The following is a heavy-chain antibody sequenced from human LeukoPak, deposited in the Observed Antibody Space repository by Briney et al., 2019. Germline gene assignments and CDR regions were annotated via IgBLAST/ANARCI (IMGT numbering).Heavy chain of an antibody. J-gene: IGHJ6*02. D-gene: IGHD2-2*01. V-gene: IGHV3-30*18. CDR3: AKVIFACSSASCSNYYYYGVDV. CDR2: ISFGGSNK. Sequence: GGSLRLSCAASGFTFRNYVIHWVRQAPGKGLEWVAVISFGGSNKYYADSVKGRFTISSDNSKNTLYLQMNSLRAEDTAVYYCAKVIFACSSASCSNYYYYGVDVWGQGTTVTVSS. CDR1: GFTFRNYV.